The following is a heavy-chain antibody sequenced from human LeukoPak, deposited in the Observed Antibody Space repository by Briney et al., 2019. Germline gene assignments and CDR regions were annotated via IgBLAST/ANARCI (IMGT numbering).Heavy chain of an antibody. CDR2: IWYGGSNK. CDR1: GFTFSSYG. J-gene: IGHJ4*02. CDR3: ARGQGPYYFDY. Sequence: GGSLRLSCAASGFTFSSYGMHWVRQAPGKGLEWVAVIWYGGSNKYYADSVKGRFTISRDNSKNTLYLQMNSLRAEDTAVYYCARGQGPYYFDYWGQGTLVTVSS. V-gene: IGHV3-33*08.